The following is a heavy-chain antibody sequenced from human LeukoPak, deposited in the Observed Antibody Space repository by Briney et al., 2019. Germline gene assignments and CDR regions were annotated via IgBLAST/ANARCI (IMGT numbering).Heavy chain of an antibody. Sequence: GESLKISCAASGFTFSSYAMSWVRQAPGKGLEWVSAISGSGGSTYYADSVKGRFTISRDNSKNTLYLQMNSLRAEDTAVYYCAKMGAGTTSRWFDPWGQGTLVTVSS. D-gene: IGHD1-7*01. V-gene: IGHV3-23*01. CDR1: GFTFSSYA. CDR2: ISGSGGST. CDR3: AKMGAGTTSRWFDP. J-gene: IGHJ5*02.